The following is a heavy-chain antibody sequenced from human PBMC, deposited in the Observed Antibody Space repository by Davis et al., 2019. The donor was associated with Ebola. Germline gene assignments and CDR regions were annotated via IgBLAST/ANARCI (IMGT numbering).Heavy chain of an antibody. V-gene: IGHV3-30*02. D-gene: IGHD6-13*01. Sequence: PGGSLRLSCAASGFTFSSYGMHWVRQAPGKGLEWVAFIRYDGSNKNYADSVKGRFTISRDNSKNTLYLQMNSLRDEDTAVYYCAKEVIPATGIVYYGLDVWGQGTTVTVSS. J-gene: IGHJ6*02. CDR2: IRYDGSNK. CDR1: GFTFSSYG. CDR3: AKEVIPATGIVYYGLDV.